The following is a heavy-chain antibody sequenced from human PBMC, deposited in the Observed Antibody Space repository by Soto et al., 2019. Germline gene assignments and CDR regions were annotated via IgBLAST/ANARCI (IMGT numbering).Heavy chain of an antibody. CDR3: AREIAARNPFVDY. D-gene: IGHD6-6*01. V-gene: IGHV4-31*03. J-gene: IGHJ4*02. Sequence: QVQLQESGPGLVKPSQTLSLTCTVSGGSISSGGYYWSWIRQHPGKGLEWIGYIYYSGGTYYNPSVKSRVTISVDTSKNQFSLKLSSVTAADTAVYYCAREIAARNPFVDYWGQGTLVTVSS. CDR2: IYYSGGT. CDR1: GGSISSGGYY.